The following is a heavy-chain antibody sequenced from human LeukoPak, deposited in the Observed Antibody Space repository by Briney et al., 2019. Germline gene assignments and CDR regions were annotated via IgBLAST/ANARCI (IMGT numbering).Heavy chain of an antibody. J-gene: IGHJ3*02. CDR2: INPNSGGT. CDR1: GYTFTGYY. Sequence: GASVKVSCKASGYTFTGYYMHWVRQAPGQGLEWMGWINPNSGGTNYAQKFQGSVTMTRDTSISTAYMELSRLRSDDTAVCYCAREYYYDSSGYPNDAFDIWGQGTMVTVSS. CDR3: AREYYYDSSGYPNDAFDI. D-gene: IGHD3-22*01. V-gene: IGHV1-2*02.